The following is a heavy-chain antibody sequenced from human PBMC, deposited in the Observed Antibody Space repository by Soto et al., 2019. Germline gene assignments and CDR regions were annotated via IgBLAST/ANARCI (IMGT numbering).Heavy chain of an antibody. CDR2: ISGSSRYI. D-gene: IGHD6-19*01. V-gene: IGHV3-21*01. Sequence: EVQLVESGGGLVKPGGSLRVSCAASGFTFSSYSVNWVRQAPGKGLEWVSSISGSSRYIYYADAVKGRFTISRDNAKNSLYLQMNSLRVEDTAVYYCATVTRSGWDWGQGTLVTVSS. J-gene: IGHJ4*02. CDR3: ATVTRSGWD. CDR1: GFTFSSYS.